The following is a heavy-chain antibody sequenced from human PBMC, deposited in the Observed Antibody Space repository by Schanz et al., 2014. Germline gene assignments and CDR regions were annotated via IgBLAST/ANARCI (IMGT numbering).Heavy chain of an antibody. CDR3: ARGSPENMIRGELDY. CDR1: GGTFSTYT. D-gene: IGHD3-10*01. J-gene: IGHJ4*02. CDR2: INLSGGST. V-gene: IGHV1-46*03. Sequence: QVQLVQSGAEVKKPGSSMKVSCKASGGTFSTYTISWVRQAPGQGLEWMGIINLSGGSTNNAQKFQGRLTMTRDTSTSTVYMELSSLRSEDTAVYYCARGSPENMIRGELDYWGQGTLVTDSS.